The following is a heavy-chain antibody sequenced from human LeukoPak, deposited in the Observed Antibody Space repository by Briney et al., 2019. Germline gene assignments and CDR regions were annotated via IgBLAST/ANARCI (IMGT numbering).Heavy chain of an antibody. CDR3: AKGRGQSYPHYYFDS. Sequence: GGSLRLSCAASGFTFSSYGMHWVRQAPGKGLEWVAFVRYDRSNKYYADSVKGRFTISRDSSKNTLYLQMNSLRPEDTAVYYCAKGRGQSYPHYYFDSWGQGTLVTVSS. CDR1: GFTFSSYG. D-gene: IGHD5-18*01. J-gene: IGHJ4*02. CDR2: VRYDRSNK. V-gene: IGHV3-30*02.